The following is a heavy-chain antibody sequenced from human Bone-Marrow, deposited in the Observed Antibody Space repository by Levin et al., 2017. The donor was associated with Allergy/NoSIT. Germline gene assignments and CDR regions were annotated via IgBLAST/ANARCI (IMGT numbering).Heavy chain of an antibody. CDR2: INPNSGGT. CDR3: ARDPDYYDRAFDT. Sequence: PGGSLRLSCKASGYTFTDYYMNWVRQAPGQGLEWMGWINPNSGGTNYAQKFQGRVTMTRDTSISTAYLELSGLRSDDTAVYYCARDPDYYDRAFDTWGKGTMVTVSS. D-gene: IGHD3-22*01. J-gene: IGHJ3*02. V-gene: IGHV1-2*02. CDR1: GYTFTDYY.